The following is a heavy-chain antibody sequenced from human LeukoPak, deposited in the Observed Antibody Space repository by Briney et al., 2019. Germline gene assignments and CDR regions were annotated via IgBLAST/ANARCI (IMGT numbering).Heavy chain of an antibody. V-gene: IGHV3-21*01. CDR1: GFTFSSAW. CDR2: ISSSSSYI. CDR3: ARGHWNDDY. Sequence: SGGSLRLSCAASGFTFSSAWMGWVRQAPGKGLEWVSSISSSSSYIYYADSVKGRFTISRDNAKNSLYLQMNSLRAEDTAVYYCARGHWNDDYWGQGTLVTVSS. D-gene: IGHD1-1*01. J-gene: IGHJ4*02.